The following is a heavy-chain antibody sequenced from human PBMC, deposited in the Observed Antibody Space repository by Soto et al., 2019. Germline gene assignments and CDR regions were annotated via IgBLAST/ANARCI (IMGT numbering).Heavy chain of an antibody. CDR1: GFTFSDYY. Sequence: QVQLVESGGGLVKPGGPPRLSCAASGFTFSDYYMSWIRQAPGQWLEWVSYIGHDSDYTSYADSVRGRFSISRDNAQKSLYLQINSPRAEDTALYYCARPNTPYYGGNSGAFDIWGQGTMVTVSS. V-gene: IGHV3-11*06. CDR3: ARPNTPYYGGNSGAFDI. D-gene: IGHD4-17*01. J-gene: IGHJ3*02. CDR2: IGHDSDYT.